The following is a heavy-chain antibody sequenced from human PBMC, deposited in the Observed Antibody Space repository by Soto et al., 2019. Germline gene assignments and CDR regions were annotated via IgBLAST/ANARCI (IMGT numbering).Heavy chain of an antibody. CDR3: ATGVSMTTVTLFDY. CDR1: DGSISSGGYY. CDR2: IYYSGST. Sequence: SETLSLTCTVSDGSISSGGYYWSWIRQHPGKGLEWIGYIYYSGSTNYNPSLKSRVTISVDTSKNQFSLKLSSVTAADTAVYYCATGVSMTTVTLFDYWGQGTLVTVSS. V-gene: IGHV4-61*08. J-gene: IGHJ4*02. D-gene: IGHD4-17*01.